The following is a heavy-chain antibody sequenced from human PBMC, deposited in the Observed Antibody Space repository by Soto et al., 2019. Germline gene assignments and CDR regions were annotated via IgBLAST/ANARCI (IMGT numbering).Heavy chain of an antibody. CDR3: TRDIFRTITTVDY. V-gene: IGHV3-9*01. CDR1: GFNFDDHA. CDR2: ISANGAFV. D-gene: IGHD2-21*01. J-gene: IGHJ4*02. Sequence: EVQLVESGGGLVEPGRSLRLSCAASGFNFDDHAMNWVRLAPGKGLEWVSGISANGAFVGYANSVKGRFTISRDNAKNSLFLQMRSLRREDTAVYYCTRDIFRTITTVDYWGQGTLVTVSS.